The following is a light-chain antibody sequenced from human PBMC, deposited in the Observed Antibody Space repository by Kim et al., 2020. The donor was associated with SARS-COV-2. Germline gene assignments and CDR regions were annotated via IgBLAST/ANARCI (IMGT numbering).Light chain of an antibody. CDR2: EDN. J-gene: IGLJ3*02. V-gene: IGLV6-57*03. CDR3: QSYENNHWV. Sequence: NFMLTQPHSVSESPGKTITISCTRSSGSIASNYVQWYQQRPGSAPTPVIYEDNQRPSGVPDRFSGSLDSSSNSASLTISGLRTEDEADYYCQSYENNHWVFRRGTTLTV. CDR1: SGSIASNY.